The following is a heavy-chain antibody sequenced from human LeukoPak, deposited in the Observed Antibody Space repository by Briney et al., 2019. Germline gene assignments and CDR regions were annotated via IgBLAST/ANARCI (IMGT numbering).Heavy chain of an antibody. CDR2: INSDGSET. J-gene: IGHJ5*02. V-gene: IGHV3-74*01. CDR3: AKSNWFDP. D-gene: IGHD2/OR15-2a*01. CDR1: GFTIRRYW. Sequence: GGSLRLSCAASGFTIRRYWMHWVRQAPGKGLVWVSRINSDGSETNYADSVKGRFTISRDNAKNTLYLQMNSLRAEDTAVYYCAKSNWFDPWGQGTLVTVSS.